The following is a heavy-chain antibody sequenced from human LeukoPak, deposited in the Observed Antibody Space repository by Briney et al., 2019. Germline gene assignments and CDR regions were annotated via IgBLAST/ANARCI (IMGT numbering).Heavy chain of an antibody. CDR2: IYGSDDKT. D-gene: IGHD2-15*01. J-gene: IGHJ5*02. Sequence: QAGGSLRRSCVASGFTFSNYAMSWVRQAPGKGLELVTGIYGSDDKTVYGDAVKGRFTISRDNSKNTLYLQMNSLRADDTAVYYCAKTQGYYDAWGQGALVTVSS. CDR3: AKTQGYYDA. V-gene: IGHV3-23*01. CDR1: GFTFSNYA.